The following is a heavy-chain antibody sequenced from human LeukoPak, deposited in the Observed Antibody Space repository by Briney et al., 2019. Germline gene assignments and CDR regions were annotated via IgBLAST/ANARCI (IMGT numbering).Heavy chain of an antibody. V-gene: IGHV3-30*02. CDR3: ARGISGSYLDFDD. CDR1: GFTFSSYG. CDR2: IRYDGSNK. D-gene: IGHD1-26*01. J-gene: IGHJ4*02. Sequence: GGSLRLSCAASGFTFSSYGMHWVRQAPGKGLEWVAFIRYDGSNKYYADSVKGRFTISRDNAKNSLYLQMNSLRAEDTALYYCARGISGSYLDFDDWGQGTLVTVSS.